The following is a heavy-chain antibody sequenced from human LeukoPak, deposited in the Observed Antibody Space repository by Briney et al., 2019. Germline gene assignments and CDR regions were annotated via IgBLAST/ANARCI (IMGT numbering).Heavy chain of an antibody. CDR1: GGSISSYY. Sequence: DPSETLSLTCTVSGGSISSYYWSWIRQPPGKGLEWIGYIYYSGSTNYNPSLKSRVTISVDTSKNQFSLKLSSVTAADTAVYYCARVRAPPGGPPDFWSGYYFDYWGQGTLVTVSS. D-gene: IGHD3-3*01. J-gene: IGHJ4*02. V-gene: IGHV4-59*01. CDR3: ARVRAPPGGPPDFWSGYYFDY. CDR2: IYYSGST.